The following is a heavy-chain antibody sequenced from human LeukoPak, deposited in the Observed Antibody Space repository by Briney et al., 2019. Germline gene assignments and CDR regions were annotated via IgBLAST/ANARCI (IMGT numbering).Heavy chain of an antibody. D-gene: IGHD1-26*01. CDR1: GGSISSGGYY. J-gene: IGHJ5*02. V-gene: IGHV4-61*08. Sequence: SETLSLTCTVSGGSISSGGYYWSWIRQPPGKGLEWIGYIYHSGSTNYNPSLKSRVTISVDTSKNQFSLKLSSVTAADTAVYYCARGLRGWEGWFDPWGQGTLVTVAS. CDR2: IYHSGST. CDR3: ARGLRGWEGWFDP.